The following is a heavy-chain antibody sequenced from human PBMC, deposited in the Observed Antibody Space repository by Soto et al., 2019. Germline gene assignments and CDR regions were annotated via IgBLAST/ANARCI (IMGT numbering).Heavy chain of an antibody. CDR2: IYTSASI. V-gene: IGHV4-4*07. Sequence: TLSLTCSVSGADINTYSWTWIRQPAGKGLEWIGRIYTSASINYNPSLKGRVTLSVDTSTNQVSLRLASVTAADTAIYYCARDREAGYNFYYGMDVWGQGTTVTVS. CDR1: GADINTYS. J-gene: IGHJ6*02. D-gene: IGHD6-19*01. CDR3: ARDREAGYNFYYGMDV.